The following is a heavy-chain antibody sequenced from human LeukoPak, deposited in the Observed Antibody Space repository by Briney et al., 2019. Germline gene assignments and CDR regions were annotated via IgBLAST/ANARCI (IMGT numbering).Heavy chain of an antibody. V-gene: IGHV4-59*01. CDR3: AREAAAGGFDDYYYYMDV. Sequence: PSETLSLTCTVSGGSISSYYWSWIRQPPGKGLEWIGYIPYSGSTNYNPPLKSRVTISVDTSKKQFSLTLSSVTAADTAVYYCAREAAAGGFDDYYYYMDVWGKGTTVTISS. D-gene: IGHD6-13*01. CDR2: IPYSGST. CDR1: GGSISSYY. J-gene: IGHJ6*03.